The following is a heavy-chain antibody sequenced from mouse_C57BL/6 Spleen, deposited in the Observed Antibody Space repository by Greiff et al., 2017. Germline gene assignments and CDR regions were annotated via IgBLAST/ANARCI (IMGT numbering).Heavy chain of an antibody. V-gene: IGHV1-5*01. CDR1: GYTFTSYW. CDR2: IYPGNSDT. J-gene: IGHJ2*01. CDR3: TTVVATDYFDY. Sequence: VQLQQSGTVLARPGASVKMSCKTSGYTFTSYWMHWVKQRPGQGLEWIGAIYPGNSDTSYNQKFKGKAKLTAVTSASTAYMELSSLTNEDSAVYYCTTVVATDYFDYWGQGTTLTVSS. D-gene: IGHD1-1*01.